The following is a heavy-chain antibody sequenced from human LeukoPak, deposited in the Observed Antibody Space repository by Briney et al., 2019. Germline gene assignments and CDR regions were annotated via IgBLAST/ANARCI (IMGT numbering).Heavy chain of an antibody. Sequence: SVKVSCKASGGTFSSYAISWVRQAPGQGLEWMGRIIPILGIANYAQKFQGRVTITTDKSTSTAYMELSSLRSEDTAVYYCAREGGLRYYFDYWGQGTLVTVSS. J-gene: IGHJ4*02. CDR1: GGTFSSYA. V-gene: IGHV1-69*04. CDR3: AREGGLRYYFDY. CDR2: IIPILGIA.